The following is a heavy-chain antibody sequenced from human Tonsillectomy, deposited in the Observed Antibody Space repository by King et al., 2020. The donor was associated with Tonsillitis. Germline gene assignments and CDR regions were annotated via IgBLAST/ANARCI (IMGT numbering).Heavy chain of an antibody. V-gene: IGHV1-18*01. J-gene: IGHJ6*02. CDR2: ISAYNGNT. D-gene: IGHD2-21*02. CDR1: GYTFTSHG. Sequence: QLVQSGAEVKKPGASVKVSCKASGYTFTSHGISWVRQAPGQGLEWMGWISAYNGNTNYAQKLQGRVTMTTDTSTSTAYMELRSLRSDDTAVYYCARELKGVTTYYFYYGMDVWGQGTTVTVSS. CDR3: ARELKGVTTYYFYYGMDV.